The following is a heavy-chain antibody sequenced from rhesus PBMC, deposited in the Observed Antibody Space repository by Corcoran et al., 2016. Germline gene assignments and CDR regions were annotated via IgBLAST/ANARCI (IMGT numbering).Heavy chain of an antibody. CDR3: ARVDPSAYVYFDF. V-gene: IGHV1S2*01. Sequence: QVQLVQSGAEVKKPGSSVKVSCKASGYTFTDYYIHWVRQSPRQGLEWMGWINPYNGNTRYAQKFQGRVTMTRDTSTTTVYMELSSLRSEDTAVYYCARVDPSAYVYFDFWGQGVLGTVSS. D-gene: IGHD2-39*01. CDR2: INPYNGNT. J-gene: IGHJ4*01. CDR1: GYTFTDYY.